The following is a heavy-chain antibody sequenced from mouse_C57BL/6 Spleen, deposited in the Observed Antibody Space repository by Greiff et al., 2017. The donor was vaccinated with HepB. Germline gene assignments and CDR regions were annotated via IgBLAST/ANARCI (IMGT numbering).Heavy chain of an antibody. J-gene: IGHJ3*01. D-gene: IGHD2-4*01. V-gene: IGHV1-5*01. CDR1: GYTFTSYW. Sequence: VQLQQSGTVLARPGASVKMSCKTSGYTFTSYWMHWVKQRPGQGLEWIGAIYPGNSDTSYNQKFKGKAKLTAVTSASTAYMELSSLTNEDSAVYYCTRADDYDGVAYWGQGTLVTVSA. CDR3: TRADDYDGVAY. CDR2: IYPGNSDT.